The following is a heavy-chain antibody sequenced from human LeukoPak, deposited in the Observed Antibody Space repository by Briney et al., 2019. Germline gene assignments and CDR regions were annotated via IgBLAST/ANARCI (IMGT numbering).Heavy chain of an antibody. CDR1: GGSLSSYY. V-gene: IGHV4-59*01. D-gene: IGHD3-10*01. Sequence: SETLSLTCTVSGGSLSSYYWSSIRQPPGKGLEWIGYIRYTGSTNYNPSLKSRVTISADTSNNQFSLKLNSVTAADTAVYYCAREWDGSGSYLDYWGQGTLVTVSS. J-gene: IGHJ4*02. CDR2: IRYTGST. CDR3: AREWDGSGSYLDY.